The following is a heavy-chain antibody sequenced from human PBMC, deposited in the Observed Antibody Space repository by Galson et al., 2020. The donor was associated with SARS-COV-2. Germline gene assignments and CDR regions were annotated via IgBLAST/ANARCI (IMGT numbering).Heavy chain of an antibody. CDR3: ASEWGVTGIRRGAYGLDV. V-gene: IGHV1-69*10. CDR1: GGTFSTNA. Sequence: SVKVSCKASGGTFSTNAVSWVRQAPGQGLEWMGGFIPIVGIGNYAQKFQGRVTITADKSLSTAYMELTSLRSQDTAVYYCASEWGVTGIRRGAYGLDVWGQGTTVIVSS. D-gene: IGHD1-20*01. J-gene: IGHJ6*02. CDR2: FIPIVGIG.